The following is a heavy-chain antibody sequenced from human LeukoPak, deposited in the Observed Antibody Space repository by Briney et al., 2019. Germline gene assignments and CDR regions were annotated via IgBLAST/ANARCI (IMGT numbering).Heavy chain of an antibody. CDR3: ARDPEIYCSGGSCIDY. V-gene: IGHV1-69*06. J-gene: IGHJ4*02. CDR1: GGTFSSYA. CDR2: IIPIFGTA. D-gene: IGHD2-15*01. Sequence: SVKVSCKASGGTFSSYAISWVRQAPGQGLESMGGIIPIFGTANYAQKFQGRVTITADKSTSTAYMELSSLRSEDTAVYYCARDPEIYCSGGSCIDYWGQGTLVTVSS.